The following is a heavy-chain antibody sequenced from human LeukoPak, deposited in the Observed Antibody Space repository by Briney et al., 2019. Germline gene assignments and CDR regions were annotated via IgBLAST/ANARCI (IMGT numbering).Heavy chain of an antibody. Sequence: PGGSLRLSCAASGGSGFTFSTYWMSWVRQAPGKGLEWVADIKQDGSEKYSVDSVKGRFTISRDNAQTSLYLQMNSLRAEDTAVYYCAKHWSRGRDYWGQGTLVTVSS. CDR2: IKQDGSEK. D-gene: IGHD3-16*01. CDR1: GGSGFTFSTYW. V-gene: IGHV3-7*01. CDR3: AKHWSRGRDY. J-gene: IGHJ4*02.